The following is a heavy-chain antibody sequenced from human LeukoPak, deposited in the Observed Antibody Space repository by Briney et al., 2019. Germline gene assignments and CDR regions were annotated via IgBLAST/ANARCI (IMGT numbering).Heavy chain of an antibody. V-gene: IGHV1-69*05. J-gene: IGHJ4*02. CDR1: GGTFSSYA. D-gene: IGHD5-18*01. CDR3: ARDDSYGYYFDY. Sequence: GASVKVSCKASGGTFSSYAISWVRQAPGQGLEWMGGIIPIFGTANYAQKLQGRVTMTTDTSTSTAYMELRSLRSDDTAVYYCARDDSYGYYFDYWGQGTLVTVSS. CDR2: IIPIFGTA.